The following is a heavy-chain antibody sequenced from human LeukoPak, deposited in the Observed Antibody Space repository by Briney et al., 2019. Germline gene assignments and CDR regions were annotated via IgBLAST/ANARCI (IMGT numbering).Heavy chain of an antibody. V-gene: IGHV3-53*01. CDR1: GFTVTGNY. J-gene: IGHJ4*02. D-gene: IGHD2-8*02. Sequence: GGSLRLSCAASGFTVTGNYMSWVRQAPGKGLEWVSVISSGGSTYYADSVKGRFTISRDSSNNILYLQMHSLRAEDTAVYYCARGLSTGNTGYYFDYWGQGTLVTVPS. CDR2: ISSGGST. CDR3: ARGLSTGNTGYYFDY.